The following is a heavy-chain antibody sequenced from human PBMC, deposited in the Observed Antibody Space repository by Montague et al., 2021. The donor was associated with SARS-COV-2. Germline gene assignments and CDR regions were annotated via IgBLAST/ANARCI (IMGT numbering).Heavy chain of an antibody. CDR1: GGSLSVNY. V-gene: IGHV4-34*01. CDR2: INQSGDI. CDR3: ARGQQGVNMVLVVIGFYYYMDV. J-gene: IGHJ6*03. D-gene: IGHD2-8*02. Sequence: SETLSLTCAVAGGSLSVNYWSWVRQPPGEGLQWIGEINQSGDINYNPSLKSRVTISVDTSRNQFSLKLTSVTAADTAVYFCARGQQGVNMVLVVIGFYYYMDVWGKGTTVTVSS.